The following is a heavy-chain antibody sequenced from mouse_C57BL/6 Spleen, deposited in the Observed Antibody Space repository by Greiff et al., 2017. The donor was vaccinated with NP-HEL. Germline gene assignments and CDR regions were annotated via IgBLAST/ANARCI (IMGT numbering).Heavy chain of an antibody. J-gene: IGHJ3*01. D-gene: IGHD2-3*01. CDR2: IDPSDSET. CDR3: ARWYDGSFAY. Sequence: QVQLQQPGAELVRPGSSVKLSCKASGYTFTSYWMHWVKQRPIQGLEWIGNIDPSDSETHYNQKFKDKATLTVDKSSSTAYMQRSSLTSEDSAVYYCARWYDGSFAYWGQGTLVTVSA. V-gene: IGHV1-52*01. CDR1: GYTFTSYW.